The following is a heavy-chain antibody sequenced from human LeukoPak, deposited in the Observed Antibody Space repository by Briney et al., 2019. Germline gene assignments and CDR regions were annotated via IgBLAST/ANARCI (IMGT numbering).Heavy chain of an antibody. D-gene: IGHD2-2*01. Sequence: PSETLSLTCTVSGGSISSSSYYWGWIRQPPGKGLEWIGSIYYSGSTYYNPSLKSRVTISVDTSKNQFSLKLSSVTAADTAVYYCARVPPEGDIVVVPAAVGFLDYWGQGTLVTVSS. CDR3: ARVPPEGDIVVVPAAVGFLDY. CDR2: IYYSGST. V-gene: IGHV4-39*07. CDR1: GGSISSSSYY. J-gene: IGHJ4*02.